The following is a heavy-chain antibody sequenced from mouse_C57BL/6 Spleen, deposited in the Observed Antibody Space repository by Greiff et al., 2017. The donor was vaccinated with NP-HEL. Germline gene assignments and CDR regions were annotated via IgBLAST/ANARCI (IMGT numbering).Heavy chain of an antibody. CDR2: IRSKRSNYAT. J-gene: IGHJ4*01. V-gene: IGHV10-3*01. CDR3: VRGDYAMDY. CDR1: GFTFNTYA. Sequence: EVKLVESGGGLVQPKGSLKLSCAASGFTFNTYAMHWVRQAPGKGLEWVARIRSKRSNYATYYADSVKDRFTISRDDSQSMLYLQMNNLKTEDTAMYYCVRGDYAMDYWGQGTSVTVSS.